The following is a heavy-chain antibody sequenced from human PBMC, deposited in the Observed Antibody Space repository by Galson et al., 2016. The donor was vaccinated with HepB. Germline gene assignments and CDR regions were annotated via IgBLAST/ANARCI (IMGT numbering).Heavy chain of an antibody. J-gene: IGHJ6*02. V-gene: IGHV3-11*01. Sequence: SLRLSCAASGFTFSDYYMSWIRQVPGKGLEWVSYISNSGNIVYYADSVKGRFTISRDNAKSSLFLQMSGLRAEDTAVYFCASRKREGLGGAPQEYFYYGMDVWGPGTTVIVSS. D-gene: IGHD1-26*01. CDR2: ISNSGNIV. CDR1: GFTFSDYY. CDR3: ASRKREGLGGAPQEYFYYGMDV.